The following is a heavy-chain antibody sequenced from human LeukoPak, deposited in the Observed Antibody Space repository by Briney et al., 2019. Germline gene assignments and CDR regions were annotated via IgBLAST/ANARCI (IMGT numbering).Heavy chain of an antibody. CDR1: GGTFSSYA. Sequence: SVKVSCKASGGTFSSYAISWVRQAPGQGLEWMGRVIPIFGTANYAQKFQGRVTITTDESTSTAYMDLSSLRSEDTAVYYCASHRVAAPPKFDYWGQGTLVTVSS. CDR3: ASHRVAAPPKFDY. D-gene: IGHD2-15*01. J-gene: IGHJ4*02. V-gene: IGHV1-69*05. CDR2: VIPIFGTA.